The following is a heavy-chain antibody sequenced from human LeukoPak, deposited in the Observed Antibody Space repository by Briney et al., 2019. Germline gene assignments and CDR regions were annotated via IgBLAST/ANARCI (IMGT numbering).Heavy chain of an antibody. D-gene: IGHD5-12*01. CDR3: ARDGDSYDSPYDY. J-gene: IGHJ4*02. CDR1: GYSLTTHW. Sequence: ESLKIFRKASGYSLTTHWIGWVRQIPGQGLEWRGIIYHGVSDTRYSPSFQGHVTISADKSISTACLQWSSLKASDTAMYFCARDGDSYDSPYDYWGQGTLVSVSS. V-gene: IGHV5-51*01. CDR2: IYHGVSDT.